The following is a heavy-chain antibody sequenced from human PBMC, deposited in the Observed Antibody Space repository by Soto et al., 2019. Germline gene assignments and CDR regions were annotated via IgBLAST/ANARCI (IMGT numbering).Heavy chain of an antibody. V-gene: IGHV1-58*02. Sequence: GASVKVSCKASGFTFTSSAMQWVRQARGQRLEWIGWIVVGSGNTNYAQKFQERVTITRDMSTSTAYMELSSLRSEDTAVYYCAREGYYSSSWAPDYWGQGTLVTVSS. CDR1: GFTFTSSA. CDR3: AREGYYSSSWAPDY. D-gene: IGHD6-13*01. CDR2: IVVGSGNT. J-gene: IGHJ4*02.